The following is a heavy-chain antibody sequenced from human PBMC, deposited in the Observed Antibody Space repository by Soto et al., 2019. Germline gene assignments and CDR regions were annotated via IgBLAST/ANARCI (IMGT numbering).Heavy chain of an antibody. J-gene: IGHJ4*02. CDR2: IYHSGST. D-gene: IGHD2-2*03. CDR1: GGSISTITW. CDR3: ARDLGSCSSTSCRPFDY. V-gene: IGHV4-4*02. Sequence: QVQLRESGPGLVKTSGTLSLTCAVSGGSISTITWWSWVRQPPGKGLQWIGEIYHSGSTNYNPSLKSRVTISVDKSKNQFSLELSSVTAADTAVYYCARDLGSCSSTSCRPFDYWGQGTLVTVSS.